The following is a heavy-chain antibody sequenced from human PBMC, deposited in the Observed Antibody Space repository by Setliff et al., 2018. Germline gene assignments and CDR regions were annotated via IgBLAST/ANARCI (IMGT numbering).Heavy chain of an antibody. Sequence: SETLSLTCAVYGGSFSGYYWTWIRQPPGKGLEWIGEINHSGSTNYNPSLKSRVTISVDTSKNQFSLKLRSVTAADTAVYYCARGEGSWVLLRWFDPWGQGTLVTVSS. V-gene: IGHV4-34*01. J-gene: IGHJ5*02. CDR1: GGSFSGYY. CDR2: INHSGST. D-gene: IGHD3-10*01. CDR3: ARGEGSWVLLRWFDP.